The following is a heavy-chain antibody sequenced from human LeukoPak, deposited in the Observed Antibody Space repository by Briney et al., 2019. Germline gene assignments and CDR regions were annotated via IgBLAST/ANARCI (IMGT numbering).Heavy chain of an antibody. Sequence: ASVKVSCKASGYTFTSYAMHWVRQAPGQRLERMGWINAGNGNTKYSQKFQGRVTITRDTSASTAYMELSSLRSEDTAVYYCAGRGSGSYYYYGMDVWGQGTTVTVSS. J-gene: IGHJ6*02. V-gene: IGHV1-3*01. CDR2: INAGNGNT. D-gene: IGHD3-10*01. CDR3: AGRGSGSYYYYGMDV. CDR1: GYTFTSYA.